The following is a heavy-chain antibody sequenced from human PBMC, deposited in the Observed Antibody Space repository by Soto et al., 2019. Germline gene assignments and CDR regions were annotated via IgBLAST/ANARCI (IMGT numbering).Heavy chain of an antibody. D-gene: IGHD2-2*01. J-gene: IGHJ2*01. CDR3: TRNKPSRWYFDL. CDR2: IRNRPNSYTT. Sequence: EVQLVESGGGLVQPGGSLRLSCAASGFSFSDHYMDWVRQAPGKGLEWVALIRNRPNSYTTEYAASVKGRFTMSRDDYTNSLYQQMNSLKAEDTAVDYCTRNKPSRWYFDLWGRGTLVAVSS. V-gene: IGHV3-72*01. CDR1: GFSFSDHY.